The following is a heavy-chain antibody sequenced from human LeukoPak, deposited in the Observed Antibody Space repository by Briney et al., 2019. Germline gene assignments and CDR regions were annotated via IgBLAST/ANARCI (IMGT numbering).Heavy chain of an antibody. D-gene: IGHD4-11*01. CDR2: IYHSGNT. V-gene: IGHV4-4*02. CDR1: GGSISSSNW. CDR3: ASPADYTYFDY. J-gene: IGHJ4*02. Sequence: SGTLSLTCAVSGGSISSSNWWSWVRQPPGKGLEWIGEIYHSGNTNYNPSLKSRVTILEDKSKNQFSLKLSSVTAADTAVYYCASPADYTYFDYWGQGTLVTVSS.